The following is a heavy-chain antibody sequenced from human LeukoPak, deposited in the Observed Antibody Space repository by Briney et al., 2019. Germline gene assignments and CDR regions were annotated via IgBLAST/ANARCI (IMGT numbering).Heavy chain of an antibody. V-gene: IGHV3-48*03. J-gene: IGHJ6*02. Sequence: GGSLRLSCAASGFTFSSYEMNWVRQAPGKGLEWVSYISSSGSTIYYADSVKGRFTISRDNAKNSLYLQMNSLRAEDTAVYYCARDGPPSGTAFYYYGMDVWGQGTTVTVSS. D-gene: IGHD6-19*01. CDR1: GFTFSSYE. CDR3: ARDGPPSGTAFYYYGMDV. CDR2: ISSSGSTI.